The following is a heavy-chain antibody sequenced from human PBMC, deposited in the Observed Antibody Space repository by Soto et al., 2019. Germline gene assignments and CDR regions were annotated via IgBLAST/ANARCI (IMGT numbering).Heavy chain of an antibody. CDR1: GGSISSYY. Sequence: SETLSLTCTVSGGSISSYYWSWIRQPPGKGLEWIGYIYYSGSTNYNPSLKSRVTISVDTSKNQFSLKLSSVTAADTAVYYCARHIPITMVLLGWFDPWGQGTLVTVSS. CDR2: IYYSGST. V-gene: IGHV4-59*08. J-gene: IGHJ5*02. CDR3: ARHIPITMVLLGWFDP. D-gene: IGHD3-10*01.